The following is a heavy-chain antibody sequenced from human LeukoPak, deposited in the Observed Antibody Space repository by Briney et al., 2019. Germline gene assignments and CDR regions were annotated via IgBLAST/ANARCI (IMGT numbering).Heavy chain of an antibody. V-gene: IGHV3-20*04. J-gene: IGHJ2*01. D-gene: IGHD1-26*01. CDR1: GFTFDDYG. CDR2: INWNGGST. CDR3: ARDPENVSGSHSHFDL. Sequence: GGSLRLSCAASGFTFDDYGMSWVRQAPGKGLEWVSGINWNGGSTGYADSVKDRFTISRDNAKNSLYLQMNSLRAEDTAVYYCARDPENVSGSHSHFDLWGRGTLVTVSS.